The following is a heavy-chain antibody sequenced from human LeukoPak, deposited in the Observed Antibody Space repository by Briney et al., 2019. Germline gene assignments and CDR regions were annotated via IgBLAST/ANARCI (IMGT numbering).Heavy chain of an antibody. V-gene: IGHV3-53*01. CDR1: GFTVSSNS. D-gene: IGHD3-10*01. CDR3: AKGSAQYYLDA. J-gene: IGHJ4*02. Sequence: GSLRLSCTVSGFTVSSNSMRWVRQAPGKELAWVSFIYSANTHYSDSVKGRFTISRDNSKNTLYLQMNSLRAEDTAFYYCAKGSAQYYLDAWGQGTLVTVSS. CDR2: IYSANT.